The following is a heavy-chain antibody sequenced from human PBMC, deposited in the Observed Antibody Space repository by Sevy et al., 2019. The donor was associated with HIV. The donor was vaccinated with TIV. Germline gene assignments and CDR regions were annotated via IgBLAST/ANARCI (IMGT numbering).Heavy chain of an antibody. J-gene: IGHJ4*02. V-gene: IGHV3-23*01. D-gene: IGHD5-18*01. CDR1: GFTFSSFA. Sequence: GGSLRLSCAASGFTFSSFAMGWVRQAPGKGLDWISVISGTGDHTYYADSVKGRFTISRDNSKNMLFLQMNSLRAEDTAIFYCAKKMGGGSGMAFLVDYWGQGTLVTVS. CDR3: AKKMGGGSGMAFLVDY. CDR2: ISGTGDHT.